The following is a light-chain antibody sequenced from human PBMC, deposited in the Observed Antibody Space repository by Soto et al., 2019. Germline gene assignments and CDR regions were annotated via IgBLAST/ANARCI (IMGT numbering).Light chain of an antibody. J-gene: IGLJ2*01. CDR3: AAWDDSLRGLE. Sequence: QSVLTQPPSASGTPGQMVTISCSGSSSNIGSNTVNGYQQLPGMAPKLLIYNNSQRPSRVPDRFSESKSGTSASLAISGLQCEDEADYYCAAWDDSLRGLEFGGGTKLTVL. V-gene: IGLV1-44*01. CDR2: NNS. CDR1: SSNIGSNT.